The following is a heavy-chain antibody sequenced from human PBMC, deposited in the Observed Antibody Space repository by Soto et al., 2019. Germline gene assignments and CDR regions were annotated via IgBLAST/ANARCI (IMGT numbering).Heavy chain of an antibody. CDR1: GGSISSGDYY. J-gene: IGHJ4*02. V-gene: IGHV4-30-4*01. Sequence: PSETLSLTCTVSGGSISSGDYYWSWIRQPPGKGLEWIGYIYYSGSTYYNPSLKSRVTISVDTSKNQFSLKLSSVTAADTAVYYCARNWMTVDYGDYYFDYWGQGTLVTVSS. CDR3: ARNWMTVDYGDYYFDY. D-gene: IGHD4-17*01. CDR2: IYYSGST.